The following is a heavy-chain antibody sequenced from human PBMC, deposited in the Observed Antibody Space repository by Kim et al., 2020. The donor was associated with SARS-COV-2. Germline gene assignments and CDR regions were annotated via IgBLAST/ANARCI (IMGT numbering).Heavy chain of an antibody. CDR2: ISYDGSNK. J-gene: IGHJ3*02. V-gene: IGHV3-33*05. D-gene: IGHD2-15*01. Sequence: GGSLRLSCAASGFTFSSYGMHWVRQAPGKGLEWVAVISYDGSNKYYADSVKGRFTISRDNSKNTLYLQMNSLIAEDTAVYYCARDPLDIVVVVAATLGSDAFDIWGQGTMVTVSS. CDR3: ARDPLDIVVVVAATLGSDAFDI. CDR1: GFTFSSYG.